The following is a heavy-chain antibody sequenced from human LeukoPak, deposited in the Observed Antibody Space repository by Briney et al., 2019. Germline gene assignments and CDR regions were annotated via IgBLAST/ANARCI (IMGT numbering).Heavy chain of an antibody. D-gene: IGHD6-19*01. CDR3: ARDPSGWYFVDY. Sequence: GGSLRLSCAASGFTFSSYSMNWVRQAPGKGLEWVSSISSSSSYIYYADSVMGRFTISRDNAKNSLYLQMNSLRAEDTAVYYCARDPSGWYFVDYWGQGTLVPVSS. CDR1: GFTFSSYS. J-gene: IGHJ4*02. V-gene: IGHV3-21*01. CDR2: ISSSSSYI.